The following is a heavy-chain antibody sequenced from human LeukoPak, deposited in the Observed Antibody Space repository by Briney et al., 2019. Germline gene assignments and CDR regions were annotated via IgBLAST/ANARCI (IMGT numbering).Heavy chain of an antibody. V-gene: IGHV3-23*01. J-gene: IGHJ4*02. D-gene: IGHD3-22*01. CDR3: AKDRSAIITWSDY. CDR1: GFTFSNYA. Sequence: RGSLRLSCAASGFTFSNYAMTWVRQAPGKGLEWVAAISAGGGNTYYADFVKGRLIVSRDNSKNTLYLQMNGLRAEDTALYYCAKDRSAIITWSDYWGQGTLVTVSS. CDR2: ISAGGGNT.